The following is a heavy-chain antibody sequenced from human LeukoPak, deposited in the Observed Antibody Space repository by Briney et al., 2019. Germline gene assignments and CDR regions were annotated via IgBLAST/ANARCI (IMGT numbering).Heavy chain of an antibody. CDR1: GGSISSGGHY. CDR2: IYYGGST. V-gene: IGHV4-31*03. CDR3: ASPPDY. J-gene: IGHJ4*02. Sequence: SETLSLTCTVSGGSISSGGHYWSWIRQHPGKGLEWIGYIYYGGSTYYNPSLEGRVTISVDTSKNQFSLKLNSVTAADTAVYYCASPPDYWGQGTLVTVSS.